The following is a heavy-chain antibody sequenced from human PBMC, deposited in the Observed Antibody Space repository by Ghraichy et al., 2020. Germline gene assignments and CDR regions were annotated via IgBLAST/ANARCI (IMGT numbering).Heavy chain of an antibody. CDR1: GGSISSYY. D-gene: IGHD6-13*01. Sequence: TLSLTCTVSGGSISSYYWSWIRQPPGKGLEWIGYIYYSGSTNYNPSLKSRVTISVDTSKNQSSLKLSSVTAADTAVYYCARFYSSSWYERNYFDYWGHGTLVTVSS. CDR3: ARFYSSSWYERNYFDY. V-gene: IGHV4-59*08. CDR2: IYYSGST. J-gene: IGHJ4*01.